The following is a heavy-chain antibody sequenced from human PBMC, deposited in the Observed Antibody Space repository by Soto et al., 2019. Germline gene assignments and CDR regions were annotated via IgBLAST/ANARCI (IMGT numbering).Heavy chain of an antibody. J-gene: IGHJ4*02. D-gene: IGHD3-3*01. CDR2: SNEGSGNS. CDR1: GYNFKNYA. V-gene: IGHV1-3*01. CDR3: VRDDRAISGVVTLDY. Sequence: QVQLVQSGAEVKRPGASVRVSCKASGYNFKNYAIHWVRQAPGQRLEWMGWSNEGSGNSRYSQKFQGRVSITRDTSANTVYMDRSSLKSEDTATYSWVRDDRAISGVVTLDYWGPGTLVTVSS.